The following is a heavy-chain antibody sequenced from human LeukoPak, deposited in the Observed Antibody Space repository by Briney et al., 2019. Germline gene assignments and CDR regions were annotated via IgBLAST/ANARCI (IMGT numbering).Heavy chain of an antibody. V-gene: IGHV3-66*01. Sequence: GGSLRLSCAASGFTVSSNYMSWVRQAPGKGLEWVSVIYSGGSTYYADSVKGRFTISRDNSKNTLYLQMNSLRAEDTAVYYCAREGRVVATKKGSYYYYDMDVWGQGTTVTVSS. D-gene: IGHD5-12*01. CDR2: IYSGGST. J-gene: IGHJ6*02. CDR1: GFTVSSNY. CDR3: AREGRVVATKKGSYYYYDMDV.